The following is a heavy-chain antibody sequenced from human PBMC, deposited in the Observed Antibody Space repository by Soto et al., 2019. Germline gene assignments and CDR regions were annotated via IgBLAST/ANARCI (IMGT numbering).Heavy chain of an antibody. Sequence: QVQLQQSGPRLVKPSETLSLTCTVSSGPDRSHNWGWIRQPLGRGLEWIGYVYYTGDTAYNPSLRGRVTIXAXTXPNDISLTLNSVTAADTAVYYCVRQGIDYLHGLVDVWGQGTTVSVSS. CDR3: VRQGIDYLHGLVDV. V-gene: IGHV4-59*08. D-gene: IGHD4-17*01. CDR2: VYYTGDT. J-gene: IGHJ6*02. CDR1: SGPDRSHN.